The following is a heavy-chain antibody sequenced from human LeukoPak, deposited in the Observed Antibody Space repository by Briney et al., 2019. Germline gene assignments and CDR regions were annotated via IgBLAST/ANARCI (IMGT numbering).Heavy chain of an antibody. J-gene: IGHJ4*02. Sequence: ASVKVSCKASGGTFSSYTISWVRQAPGQGLEWMRRIIPILGIANYAQKFQGRATITADKSTSTAYLELSSLRSEDTAVCYCARAPSETAIIDYWGQGTLVTVSS. V-gene: IGHV1-69*02. CDR2: IIPILGIA. D-gene: IGHD5-18*01. CDR3: ARAPSETAIIDY. CDR1: GGTFSSYT.